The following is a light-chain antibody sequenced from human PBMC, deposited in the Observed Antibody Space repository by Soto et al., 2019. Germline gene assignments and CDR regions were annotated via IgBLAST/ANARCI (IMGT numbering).Light chain of an antibody. CDR3: QQLNSYPIT. CDR2: DVS. J-gene: IGKJ5*01. CDR1: QSVASY. V-gene: IGKV3-11*01. Sequence: EIVLTQSPATLSLSLVERATLSFRASQSVASYLAWYQQKPGQAPRLLIHDVSNRATGIPARFSGSGSGTDFTLTISSLQPEDFATYYCQQLNSYPITFGQGTRLEN.